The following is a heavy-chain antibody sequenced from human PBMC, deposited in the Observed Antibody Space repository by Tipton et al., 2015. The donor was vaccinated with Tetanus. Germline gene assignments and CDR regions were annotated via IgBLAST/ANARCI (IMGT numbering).Heavy chain of an antibody. J-gene: IGHJ4*02. CDR1: GFTFSGFT. D-gene: IGHD6-19*01. CDR3: TRLKVAAPENTDF. Sequence: GSLRLSCAASGFTFSGFTMHWVRQASGKGLEWVGRIRSKSNSYATAYAESVKGRFTISRDDSNNMAYLQMNNLKTEDTAVYYCTRLKVAAPENTDFWGQGTLVTVSS. CDR2: IRSKSNSYAT. V-gene: IGHV3-73*01.